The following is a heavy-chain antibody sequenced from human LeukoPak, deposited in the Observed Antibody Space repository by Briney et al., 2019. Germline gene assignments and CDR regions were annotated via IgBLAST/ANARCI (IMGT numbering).Heavy chain of an antibody. CDR1: GFTVSSNY. Sequence: GGSLRLSCAASGFTVSSNYMSWVRQAPGKGLEWVSVIYSGGSTYYADSVKGRFTISRDNSKNTLYLQMNSLRAEDTAVYYCARVSVVDAFDIWGQGTMVTVSS. D-gene: IGHD2-21*01. CDR2: IYSGGST. CDR3: ARVSVVDAFDI. V-gene: IGHV3-53*01. J-gene: IGHJ3*02.